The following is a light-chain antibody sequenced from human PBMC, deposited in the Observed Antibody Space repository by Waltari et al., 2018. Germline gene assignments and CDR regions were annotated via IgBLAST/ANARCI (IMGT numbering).Light chain of an antibody. CDR1: SSDVGGYNY. CDR2: DVS. Sequence: QSALTQPRSVSGSPGQSVTISCTGTSSDVGGYNYVSWYQQHPGKAPKPMIYDVSKRPSGVPDRFSGSKSGNTASLTISGLQAEDEADYHCCSYAGSYRAIFGGGTKLTVL. J-gene: IGLJ2*01. CDR3: CSYAGSYRAI. V-gene: IGLV2-11*01.